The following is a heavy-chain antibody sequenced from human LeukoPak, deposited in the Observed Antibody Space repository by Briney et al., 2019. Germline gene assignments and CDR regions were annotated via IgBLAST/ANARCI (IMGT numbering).Heavy chain of an antibody. CDR3: ARGYCSSTSCYNDY. D-gene: IGHD2-2*02. J-gene: IGHJ4*02. CDR2: ISYDGSNK. V-gene: IGHV3-30*04. Sequence: PGGSLRLSCAASRFTVSNWAIHWVRQAPGKGLEWVAAISYDGSNKFYADSVKGRFTISRDNSKNSLDLQMNSLRAEDTAVYYCARGYCSSTSCYNDYWGQGTLVTVSS. CDR1: RFTVSNWA.